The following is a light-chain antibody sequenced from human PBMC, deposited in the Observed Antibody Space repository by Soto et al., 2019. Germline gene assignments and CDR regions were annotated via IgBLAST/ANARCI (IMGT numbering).Light chain of an antibody. CDR1: SGHSSYI. CDR3: QTWDSNIWV. J-gene: IGLJ3*02. CDR2: VERSGSY. V-gene: IGLV4-60*02. Sequence: QAVVTQSSSASASLGSSVKLTCTLSSGHSSYIIAWHQQQPGKGPRYLMKVERSGSYNKGSGVPDRFSGSSSGADRYLTISNLQFEDESDYFCQTWDSNIWVFGGGPQLTVL.